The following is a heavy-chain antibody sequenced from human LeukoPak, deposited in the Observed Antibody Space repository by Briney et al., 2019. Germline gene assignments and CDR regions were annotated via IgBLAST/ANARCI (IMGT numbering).Heavy chain of an antibody. Sequence: ASVKVSCKASGYTFTGYNIHWVRQAPGQGLEWMGWINPNSGGTNYAQKFQGRVTMTRDTSISTAYMELSRLRSNDTAVYYCARATYYYDSSGYPSAFDYWGQGTLVTVSS. D-gene: IGHD3-22*01. CDR3: ARATYYYDSSGYPSAFDY. J-gene: IGHJ4*02. CDR1: GYTFTGYN. CDR2: INPNSGGT. V-gene: IGHV1-2*02.